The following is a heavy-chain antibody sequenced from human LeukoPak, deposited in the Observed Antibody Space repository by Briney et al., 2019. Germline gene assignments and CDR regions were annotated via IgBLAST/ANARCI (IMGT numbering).Heavy chain of an antibody. CDR3: ASDLVPTYYYDSSGYFGYGY. CDR1: GFTFSSYG. J-gene: IGHJ4*02. V-gene: IGHV3-33*01. D-gene: IGHD3-22*01. CDR2: IWYDGSNK. Sequence: GGSLRLSCAASGFTFSSYGMHWVRQAPGKGLEWVAVIWYDGSNKYYADPVKGRFTISRDNSKNTLYLQMNSLRAEDTAVYYCASDLVPTYYYDSSGYFGYGYWGQGTLVTASS.